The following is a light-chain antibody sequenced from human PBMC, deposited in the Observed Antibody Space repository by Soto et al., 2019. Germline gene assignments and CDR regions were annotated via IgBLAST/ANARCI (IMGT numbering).Light chain of an antibody. CDR1: QSVSSSY. CDR2: GAS. J-gene: IGKJ1*01. V-gene: IGKV3-20*01. CDR3: QPYGSSPWT. Sequence: EIVFAQSPGTLSLSPGERATLSCRASQSVSSSYLAWYQQKPGQAPRPLIYGASSRAIGIPDRFSGSGSGTDFTLTISRLEPEDFAVYYCQPYGSSPWTFGQGTNVDI.